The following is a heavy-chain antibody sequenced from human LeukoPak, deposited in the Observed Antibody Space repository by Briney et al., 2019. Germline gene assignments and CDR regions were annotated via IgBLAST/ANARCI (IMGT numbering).Heavy chain of an antibody. Sequence: RSGESLKISCKASGYSFTTYWIGWVRQMPGKDLEWMGIIDPSDSDTRYTPSFQGQVTISADKSLTTAYLQWNSLKASDTALYYCARQTAMGRSGDYWGQGTLVTVSS. CDR3: ARQTAMGRSGDY. CDR2: IDPSDSDT. J-gene: IGHJ4*02. V-gene: IGHV5-51*01. CDR1: GYSFTTYW. D-gene: IGHD5-18*01.